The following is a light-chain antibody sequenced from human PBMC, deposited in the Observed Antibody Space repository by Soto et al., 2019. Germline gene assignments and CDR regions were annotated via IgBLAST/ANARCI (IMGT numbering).Light chain of an antibody. J-gene: IGLJ2*01. CDR1: SSNIGNNF. V-gene: IGLV1-47*02. CDR2: SHN. CDR3: AAWDDSLSGVV. Sequence: SVLTQPPSTSGTPGQRVTISCSGSSSNIGNNFVFWYQHLPGTAPKLLIYSHNQRPSGVPDRFSGSTSGTSASLAISGLRSEDEADYYCAAWDDSLSGVVFGGGTKVTVL.